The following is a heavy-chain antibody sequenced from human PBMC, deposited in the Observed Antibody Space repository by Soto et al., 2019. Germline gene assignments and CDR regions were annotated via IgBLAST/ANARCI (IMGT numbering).Heavy chain of an antibody. CDR3: ARDWGPFGRWDDAIDI. Sequence: ASVKVSCKASGYTFTSYGISWVRQAPGQGLEWMGWISAYNGNTNYAQKLQGRVTMTTDTSTSTAYMELRSLRSDDTAVYYCARDWGPFGRWDDAIDIWGQATMVTVSS. J-gene: IGHJ3*02. CDR2: ISAYNGNT. D-gene: IGHD3-16*01. V-gene: IGHV1-18*01. CDR1: GYTFTSYG.